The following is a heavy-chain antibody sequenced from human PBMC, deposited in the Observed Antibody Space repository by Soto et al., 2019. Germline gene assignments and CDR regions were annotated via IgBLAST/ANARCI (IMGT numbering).Heavy chain of an antibody. J-gene: IGHJ4*02. Sequence: QVQLQESGPRLVKPSQTLSLTCTVSGGSISSGGYYWSWIRQHPGKGLEWIGYIYYSGSTYYNPSLKSRVTISVGTSKNQFSLKLSSVTAEDTAVYYCAREGGILGATAADYWGQGTLVTVSS. CDR1: GGSISSGGYY. CDR2: IYYSGST. CDR3: AREGGILGATAADY. D-gene: IGHD1-26*01. V-gene: IGHV4-31*03.